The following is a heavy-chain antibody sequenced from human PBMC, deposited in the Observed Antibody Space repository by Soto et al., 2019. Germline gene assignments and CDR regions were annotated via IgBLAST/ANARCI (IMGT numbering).Heavy chain of an antibody. D-gene: IGHD2-15*01. CDR1: GCSISSYY. Sequence: LTCTVSGCSISSYYWSWIRQPPGKGLEWLGSVHYSGNTYYNPSLKSRLTISVDKSKNQFSLNLSSVTAADTAVYYCARQDRVVAEGRWFDPWGQGTLVTVSS. V-gene: IGHV4-59*04. CDR2: VHYSGNT. J-gene: IGHJ5*02. CDR3: ARQDRVVAEGRWFDP.